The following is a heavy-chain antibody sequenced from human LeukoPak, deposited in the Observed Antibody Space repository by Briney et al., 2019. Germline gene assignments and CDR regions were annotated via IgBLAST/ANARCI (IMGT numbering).Heavy chain of an antibody. D-gene: IGHD2-21*02. CDR3: ASLGHVVVTY. CDR1: GGSISSGGYY. Sequence: SETLSLTCTVSGGSISSGGYYWSSIRQHPGKGLEWIGYIYYSGSTYYNPSLKSRVTISVDTSKTQFSLKLSSVTAADTAVYYCASLGHVVVTYWGQGTLVTVSS. CDR2: IYYSGST. J-gene: IGHJ4*02. V-gene: IGHV4-31*03.